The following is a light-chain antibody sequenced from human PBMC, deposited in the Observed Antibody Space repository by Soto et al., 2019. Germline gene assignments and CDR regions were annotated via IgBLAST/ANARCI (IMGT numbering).Light chain of an antibody. V-gene: IGLV1-40*01. CDR2: GNS. CDR3: QSYDSSLRV. J-gene: IGLJ2*01. CDR1: SSNIGAGYD. Sequence: HSVLTQPPSVSGAPGQRVTISCTGSSSNIGAGYDVHWYQQLPGTAPKLLIYGNSNRPSGVPDRFSGSKSGTSASLAITGLQAEDEADYYCQSYDSSLRVFGGGTKLTVL.